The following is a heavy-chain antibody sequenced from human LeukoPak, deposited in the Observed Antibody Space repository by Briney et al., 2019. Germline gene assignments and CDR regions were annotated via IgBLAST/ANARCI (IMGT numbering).Heavy chain of an antibody. Sequence: KASETLSLTCTVSGGSISSYYWSWIRQPPGKGLEWIGYIYYSGSTNYNPSLKSRVTISVDTSKNQFSLKLSSVTAADTAVYYCSRGLSNPGGGFDIWGQRTIVTLSS. CDR3: SRGLSNPGGGFDI. CDR2: IYYSGST. CDR1: GGSISSYY. J-gene: IGHJ3*02. D-gene: IGHD4-11*01. V-gene: IGHV4-59*01.